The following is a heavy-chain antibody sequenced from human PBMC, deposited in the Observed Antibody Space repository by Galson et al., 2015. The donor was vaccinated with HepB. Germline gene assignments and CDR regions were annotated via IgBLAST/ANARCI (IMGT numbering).Heavy chain of an antibody. Sequence: LSLTCTVSGGSISSGDYYWSWVRQPPGKGLEWIGYIYYSGSTDYNSSLKSRVTISVDTSKNQLSLKLNSVTAADTAVYYCARDYARGYRRYYFDHWGQGTLVTVSS. CDR2: IYYSGST. CDR1: GGSISSGDYY. D-gene: IGHD1-1*01. V-gene: IGHV4-30-4*01. CDR3: ARDYARGYRRYYFDH. J-gene: IGHJ4*02.